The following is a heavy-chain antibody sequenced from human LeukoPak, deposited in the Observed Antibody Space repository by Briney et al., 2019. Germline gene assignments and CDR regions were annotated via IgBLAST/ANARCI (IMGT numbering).Heavy chain of an antibody. CDR3: AAILGYCTNGVCYTGYYGMDV. J-gene: IGHJ6*02. CDR1: GFTFSSYE. Sequence: GGSPRLSCAASGFTFSSYEMNWVRQAPGKGLEWVSYISSSGSTIYYADSVKGRFTISRDNAKNSLYLQMNSLRAEDTAVYYCAAILGYCTNGVCYTGYYGMDVWGQGTTVTVSS. V-gene: IGHV3-48*03. CDR2: ISSSGSTI. D-gene: IGHD2-8*01.